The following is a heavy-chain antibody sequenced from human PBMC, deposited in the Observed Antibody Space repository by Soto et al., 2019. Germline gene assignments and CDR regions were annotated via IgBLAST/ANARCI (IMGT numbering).Heavy chain of an antibody. CDR3: ARDSSDDFWSDLYAYNWFDP. Sequence: ASVKVSCKASGYTFTSYAMHWVRQAPGQGLEWMGWISAYNGNTNYAQKLQGRVTMTTDTSTSTAYMELRSLRSDDTAVYYCARDSSDDFWSDLYAYNWFDPWGQGTLVTVSP. J-gene: IGHJ5*02. D-gene: IGHD3-3*01. CDR1: GYTFTSYA. V-gene: IGHV1-18*01. CDR2: ISAYNGNT.